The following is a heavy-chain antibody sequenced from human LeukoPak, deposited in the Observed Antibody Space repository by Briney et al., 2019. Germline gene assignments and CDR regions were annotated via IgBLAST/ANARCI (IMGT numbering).Heavy chain of an antibody. CDR3: ATAGDGDYN. J-gene: IGHJ4*02. CDR2: IHYSGST. CDR1: GGSISSGGYY. Sequence: SETLSLTCTVSGGSISSGGYYWSWIRQHPGKGLEWIAYIHYSGSTYYNPSLKGRVTMSLDTSKNQFSLELTSVTAADTAMYYCATAGDGDYNWGQGTLVTVSS. V-gene: IGHV4-31*03. D-gene: IGHD4-17*01.